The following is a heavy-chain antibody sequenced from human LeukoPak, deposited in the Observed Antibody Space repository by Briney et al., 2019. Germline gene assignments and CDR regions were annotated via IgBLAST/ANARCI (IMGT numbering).Heavy chain of an antibody. J-gene: IGHJ4*02. CDR2: INHSGST. CDR1: GGSISSSSYY. D-gene: IGHD3-22*01. CDR3: ARRLRYYDGSGYPTGMYYFDY. V-gene: IGHV4-39*07. Sequence: SETLSLTCTVSGGSISSSSYYWGWIRQPPGKGLEWIGEINHSGSTNYNPSLKSRVTISVDTSKNQFSLKLSSVTAADTAVYYCARRLRYYDGSGYPTGMYYFDYWGQGTLVTVSS.